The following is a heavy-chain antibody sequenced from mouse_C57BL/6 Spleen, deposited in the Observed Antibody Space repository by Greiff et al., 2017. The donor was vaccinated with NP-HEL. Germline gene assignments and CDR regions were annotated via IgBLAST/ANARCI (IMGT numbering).Heavy chain of an antibody. D-gene: IGHD2-4*01. J-gene: IGHJ4*01. CDR1: GFTFSSYA. Sequence: DVHLVESGGGLVKPGGSLKLSCAASGFTFSSYAMSWVRQTPEKRLEWVATISDGGSYTYYPDNVKGRFTISRDNAKNNLYLQMSHLKSEDTAMYYCAREDDYDYYAMDYWGQGTSVTVSS. CDR2: ISDGGSYT. V-gene: IGHV5-4*01. CDR3: AREDDYDYYAMDY.